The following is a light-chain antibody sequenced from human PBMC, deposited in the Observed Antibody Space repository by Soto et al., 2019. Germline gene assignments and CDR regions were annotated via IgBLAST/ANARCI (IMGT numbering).Light chain of an antibody. CDR1: QSVSSN. CDR2: GAS. CDR3: QQYNNWSGT. V-gene: IGKV3-15*01. Sequence: EIVMTQSPATLSVSPGERATLSCRASQSVSSNLAWYQQKPGQAPRLLIYGASTRATGIPARFSGSGSGTEFTLTISSLQSEDFVVYYCQQYNNWSGTFGGGTKVEIK. J-gene: IGKJ4*01.